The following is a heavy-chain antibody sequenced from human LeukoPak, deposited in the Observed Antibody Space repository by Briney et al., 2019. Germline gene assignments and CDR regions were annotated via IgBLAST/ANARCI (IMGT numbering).Heavy chain of an antibody. D-gene: IGHD6-19*01. CDR1: GFTLSSYA. CDR2: ISYDGSNK. J-gene: IGHJ4*02. CDR3: ARRAVA. V-gene: IGHV3-30-3*01. Sequence: GGSLRLSCAASGFTLSSYAMHWVRQAPGKGLEWVAVISYDGSNKYYADSVKGRFTISRDNSKNTLYLQMNSLRAEDTAVYYCARRAVAWGQGTLVTVSS.